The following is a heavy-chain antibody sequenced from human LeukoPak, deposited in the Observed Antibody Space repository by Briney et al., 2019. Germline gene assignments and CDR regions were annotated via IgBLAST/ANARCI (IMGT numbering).Heavy chain of an antibody. J-gene: IGHJ5*02. Sequence: SETLSLTCTVSGGSTSSYYWSWIRQPAGKGLEWIGRIYTSGSTNYNPSLKSRATMSVDTSKNQFSLKLSSVTAADTAVYYCAREYCSGGSCFNGWFDPWGQGTLVTVSS. D-gene: IGHD2-15*01. V-gene: IGHV4-4*07. CDR3: AREYCSGGSCFNGWFDP. CDR2: IYTSGST. CDR1: GGSTSSYY.